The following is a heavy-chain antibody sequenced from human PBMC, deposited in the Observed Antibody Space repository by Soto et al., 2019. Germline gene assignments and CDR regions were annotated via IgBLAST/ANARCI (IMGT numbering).Heavy chain of an antibody. CDR2: IFSNDEK. J-gene: IGHJ4*02. D-gene: IGHD3-10*01. V-gene: IGHV2-26*01. Sequence: QVTLKESGPVLVKPTETLTLTCTVSGFSLSNARMGVSWIRQPPGKALEWLAHIFSNDEKSYSTSLKSRLTISKDTSKSQVVLTMTNMDPVDTATYCCARMRGELFDYWGQGTLVTVSS. CDR3: ARMRGELFDY. CDR1: GFSLSNARMG.